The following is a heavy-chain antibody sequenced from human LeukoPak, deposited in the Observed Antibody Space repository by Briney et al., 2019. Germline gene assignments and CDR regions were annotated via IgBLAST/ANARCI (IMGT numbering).Heavy chain of an antibody. CDR3: AKEGYQLPFNWFDP. V-gene: IGHV3-23*01. Sequence: PGGSLRLSCAASGFTFSSYAMSWVRQAPGKGPEWVSAISGSGGSTYYADSVKGRFTISRDNSKNTLHLQMNSLRAEDTAVYYCAKEGYQLPFNWFDPWGQGTLVTVSS. J-gene: IGHJ5*02. CDR1: GFTFSSYA. D-gene: IGHD2-2*01. CDR2: ISGSGGST.